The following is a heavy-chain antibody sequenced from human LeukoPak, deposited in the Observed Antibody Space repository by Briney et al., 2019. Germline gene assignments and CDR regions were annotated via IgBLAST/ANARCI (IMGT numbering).Heavy chain of an antibody. CDR2: IYYSGST. Sequence: PSETLSLTCTVSGGSISSGGYYWSWIRQHPGKGLEWIGYIYYSGSTYYNPSLKSRVTISVDTSKNQFSLKLSSVTAADTAVYYCARARKVGYYYDSSGYYIDYWGQGTLVTVSS. CDR3: ARARKVGYYYDSSGYYIDY. D-gene: IGHD3-22*01. CDR1: GGSISSGGYY. V-gene: IGHV4-31*03. J-gene: IGHJ4*02.